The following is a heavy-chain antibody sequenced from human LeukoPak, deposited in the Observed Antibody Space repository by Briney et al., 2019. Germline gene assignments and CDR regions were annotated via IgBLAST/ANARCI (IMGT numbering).Heavy chain of an antibody. J-gene: IGHJ4*02. CDR3: TTGLLRYFDWLLDY. D-gene: IGHD3-9*01. CDR1: GFTFSNAW. Sequence: GGSLRLSCAASGFTFSNAWMSWVRQAPGKGLEWVGRIKSKTDGGTTDYAAPVKGRFTISRDDSKNTLYLQMNSLKTEDTAAYYCTTGLLRYFDWLLDYWGQGTLVTVSS. V-gene: IGHV3-15*01. CDR2: IKSKTDGGTT.